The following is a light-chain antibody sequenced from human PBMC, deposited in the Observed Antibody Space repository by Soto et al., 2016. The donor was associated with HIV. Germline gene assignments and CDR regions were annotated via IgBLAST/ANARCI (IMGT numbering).Light chain of an antibody. Sequence: DIQLTQSPSFLSASVGDRVTITCRASQGIGSHLAWYQQKPGKAPKLLIYGAFTLQSGAPSRFSGSGSGTEFTLTISSLQPEDFATYYCQQLDDTPPWTFGQGTKVEVK. CDR2: GAF. V-gene: IGKV1-9*01. CDR3: QQLDDTPPWT. CDR1: QGIGSH. J-gene: IGKJ1*01.